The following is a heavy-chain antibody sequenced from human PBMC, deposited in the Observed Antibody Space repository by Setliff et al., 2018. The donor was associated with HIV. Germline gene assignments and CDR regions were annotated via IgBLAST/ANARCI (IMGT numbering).Heavy chain of an antibody. CDR2: LYGSGDT. Sequence: GGSLRLSCAASGFTLSNTYMAWVRQAPGKRPEWVSTLYGSGDTYHADSVKGRFTLSRDTPKNTMFLQMNSLRHEDTALYYCARVLPYNSALDKWGQGTLVTVSS. J-gene: IGHJ4*02. V-gene: IGHV3-66*02. CDR1: GFTLSNTY. D-gene: IGHD6-19*01. CDR3: ARVLPYNSALDK.